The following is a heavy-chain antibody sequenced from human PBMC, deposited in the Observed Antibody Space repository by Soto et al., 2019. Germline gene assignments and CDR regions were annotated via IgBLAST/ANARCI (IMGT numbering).Heavy chain of an antibody. V-gene: IGHV4-59*08. D-gene: IGHD4-17*01. CDR1: GGSISSYY. CDR3: ARHHREATVIRGEGAFDI. Sequence: SQTLSLPCTVSGGSISSYYWSWIRQPPGKGLEWIGYIYYSGSTNYNPSLKSRVTISVDTSKNQFSLKLSSVTAADTAVYYCARHHREATVIRGEGAFDIWGQGTMVTVSS. CDR2: IYYSGST. J-gene: IGHJ3*02.